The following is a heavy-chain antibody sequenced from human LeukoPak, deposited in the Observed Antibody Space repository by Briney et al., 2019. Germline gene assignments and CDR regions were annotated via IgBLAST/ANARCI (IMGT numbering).Heavy chain of an antibody. Sequence: GESLKISCKGSGYSFTSYCIAWVRQMPGKGLEWMGIIYPGDSYTTYSPSFQGQVTISADKSISTAYLQWRSLKAPDTAMYYCARRSGSDALDIWGQGTMVTVSS. CDR2: IYPGDSYT. CDR1: GYSFTSYC. CDR3: ARRSGSDALDI. V-gene: IGHV5-51*01. D-gene: IGHD3-10*01. J-gene: IGHJ3*02.